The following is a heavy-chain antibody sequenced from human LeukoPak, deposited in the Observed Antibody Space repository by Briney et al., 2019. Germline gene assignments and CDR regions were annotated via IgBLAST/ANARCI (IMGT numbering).Heavy chain of an antibody. D-gene: IGHD4-17*01. CDR3: PRDDVDYAYQDAFDI. V-gene: IGHV3-21*01. Sequence: GGSLRLSSAASGFTFSSYSMNWVRQAPGKGLEWVSSISSSSSYIYYADSVKGRFTISRDNAKNSLYLQMNSLRAEDTAVYYCPRDDVDYAYQDAFDIWGQGTMVTVSS. CDR1: GFTFSSYS. J-gene: IGHJ3*02. CDR2: ISSSSSYI.